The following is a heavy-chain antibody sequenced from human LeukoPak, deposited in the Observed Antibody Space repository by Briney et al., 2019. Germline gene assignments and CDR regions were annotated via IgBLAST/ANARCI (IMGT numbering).Heavy chain of an antibody. CDR3: ARGYYDSSGYRQDY. V-gene: IGHV4-31*03. CDR2: IYYSGST. CDR1: GGSISSGGYY. J-gene: IGHJ4*02. D-gene: IGHD3-22*01. Sequence: PSQTLSLTCTVSGGSISSGGYYWSWIRQHPGKGLEWIGYIYYSGSTYYNPSLKSRVTISVDTSNNQFSLKLSSVTAADTAVYYCARGYYDSSGYRQDYWGQGTLVTVSS.